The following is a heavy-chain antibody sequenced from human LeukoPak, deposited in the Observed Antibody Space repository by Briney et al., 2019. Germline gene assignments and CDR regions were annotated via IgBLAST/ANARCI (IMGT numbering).Heavy chain of an antibody. D-gene: IGHD4-17*01. CDR1: GYAFTRYD. CDR2: MNPNSGNT. V-gene: IGHV1-8*01. Sequence: ASVKVSCKASGYAFTRYDINWVRQATGRGLEWMGWMNPNSGNTGQGQKFRGTVTLIMDTSRSTAYMELSGLTYDHTAIYYCAKVKPVPTVSFDPWGQGTLVTVSS. CDR3: AKVKPVPTVSFDP. J-gene: IGHJ5*02.